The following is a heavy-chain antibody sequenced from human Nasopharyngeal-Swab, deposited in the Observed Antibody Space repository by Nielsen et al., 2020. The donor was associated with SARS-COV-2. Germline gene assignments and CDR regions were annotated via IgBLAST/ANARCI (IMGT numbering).Heavy chain of an antibody. CDR1: GFSLSTYW. Sequence: GGSLRLSCVASGFSLSTYWMSWVRQAPGKGLEWVANIKQDASEKFYVESVKGRFTISRDNAKNSLYLQMNGLRVEDTAVYYCARDDHYGSGRSFYYYYGLDVWGQGTTVTVSS. J-gene: IGHJ6*02. V-gene: IGHV3-7*01. CDR2: IKQDASEK. CDR3: ARDDHYGSGRSFYYYYGLDV. D-gene: IGHD3-10*01.